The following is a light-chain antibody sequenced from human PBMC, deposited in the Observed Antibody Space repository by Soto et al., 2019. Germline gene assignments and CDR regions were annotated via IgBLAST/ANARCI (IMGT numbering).Light chain of an antibody. V-gene: IGLV1-40*01. CDR3: QSYDSGVV. CDR2: GNS. J-gene: IGLJ2*01. Sequence: VLTQPPSVSGAPGQRVTISCTGSSSNIGAGYDVHWYQQLPGTAPKLLIYGNSNRPSGVPDRFSGSKSGTSASLAITGLQAEDEADYYCQSYDSGVVFGGGTKLTVL. CDR1: SSNIGAGYD.